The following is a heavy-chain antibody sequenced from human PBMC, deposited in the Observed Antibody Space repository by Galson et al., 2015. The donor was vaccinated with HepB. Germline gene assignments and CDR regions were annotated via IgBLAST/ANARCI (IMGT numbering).Heavy chain of an antibody. D-gene: IGHD2-2*01. CDR1: GYTFTSYA. CDR3: ARGKGVVGDYFDY. V-gene: IGHV1-3*01. J-gene: IGHJ4*02. Sequence: SVKVSCKASGYTFTSYAMHWVRQAPGQRLEWMGWINAGNGNTKYSQKFQGRVTITRDTSASTAYMELSSLRSEDTAVCYCARGKGVVGDYFDYWGQGTLVTVSS. CDR2: INAGNGNT.